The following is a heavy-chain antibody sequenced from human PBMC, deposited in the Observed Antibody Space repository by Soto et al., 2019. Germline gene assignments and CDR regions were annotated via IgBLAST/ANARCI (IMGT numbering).Heavy chain of an antibody. CDR3: ARTNRSSWYVIDY. D-gene: IGHD6-13*01. V-gene: IGHV4-34*01. CDR2: INHSGST. CDR1: GGSFSGYY. Sequence: SETLSLTCAVYGGSFSGYYWSWIRQPPGKGLEWIGEINHSGSTNYNPSLKSRVTISVDTSKNQFSLKLSSVTAADTAVYYCARTNRSSWYVIDYWGQATLVTVSS. J-gene: IGHJ4*02.